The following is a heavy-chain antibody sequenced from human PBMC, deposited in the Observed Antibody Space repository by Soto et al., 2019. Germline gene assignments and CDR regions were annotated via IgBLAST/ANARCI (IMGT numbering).Heavy chain of an antibody. CDR1: GGTFSSYA. CDR2: IIPIFGTA. Sequence: QVQLVQSGAEVKKPGSSVKVSCKASGGTFSSYAISWVRQAPGQGLEWMGGIIPIFGTANYAQKFQGRVTITADXXTXTXYMELSSLRSEDTAVYYCARVCGGSCYSDYYYGMDVWGQGTTVTVSS. D-gene: IGHD2-15*01. CDR3: ARVCGGSCYSDYYYGMDV. V-gene: IGHV1-69*12. J-gene: IGHJ6*02.